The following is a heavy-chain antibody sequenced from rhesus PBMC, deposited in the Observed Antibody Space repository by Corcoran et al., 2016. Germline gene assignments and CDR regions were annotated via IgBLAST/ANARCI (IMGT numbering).Heavy chain of an antibody. CDR3: ARDPTYNWNSLLLWY. D-gene: IGHD1-26*01. V-gene: IGHV4-106*01. J-gene: IGHJ4*01. CDR1: GGSISDDYY. CDR2: IYGRGGGT. Sequence: QVQLQESGPGLVKPSETLSLTCAVSGGSISDDYYWSWIRQPPGKGLEWIGYIYGRGGGTNYNPSLKNRVTISIDTSKNQFSLKLSSVTAADTAVYYCARDPTYNWNSLLLWYWGQGVLVTVSS.